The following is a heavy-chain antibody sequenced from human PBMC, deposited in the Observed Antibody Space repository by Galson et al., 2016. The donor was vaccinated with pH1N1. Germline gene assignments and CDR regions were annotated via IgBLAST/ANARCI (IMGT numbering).Heavy chain of an antibody. J-gene: IGHJ4*02. CDR1: GYTFTGYY. CDR3: ARGRYCNNRDCFMGIDS. Sequence: SVKVSCKASGYTFTGYYIHWVRQAPGQGLEWMGWIKPNSGDTKYAQKFLGRVTMTRDTSISTAYMELSSLRSDDTAIYYCARGRYCNNRDCFMGIDSWGQGTLVTVSS. CDR2: IKPNSGDT. D-gene: IGHD2-8*01. V-gene: IGHV1-2*02.